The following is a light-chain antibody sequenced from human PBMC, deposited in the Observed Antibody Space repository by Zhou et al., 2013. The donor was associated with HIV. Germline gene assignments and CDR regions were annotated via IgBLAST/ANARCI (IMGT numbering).Light chain of an antibody. CDR3: ATWDDSLGGFXV. J-gene: IGLJ1*01. V-gene: IGLV1-47*01. CDR2: RNS. CDR1: SSNIGTNY. Sequence: QSVLTQPPSASGTPGQRVTISCSGSSSNIGTNYVYWYQQFPGTTPKLLIYRNSQRPSGVPDRFSGSKSGTSASLAISGLRSEDEADYYCATWDDSLGGFXVFGTGTKVTVL.